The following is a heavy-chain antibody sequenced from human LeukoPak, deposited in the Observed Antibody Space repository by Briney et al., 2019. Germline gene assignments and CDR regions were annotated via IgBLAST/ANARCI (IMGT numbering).Heavy chain of an antibody. D-gene: IGHD2-2*01. CDR1: GFTVSSSY. J-gene: IGHJ4*02. CDR3: ARGLRHCDRTSCFQPFDC. CDR2: TYADGYT. V-gene: IGHV3-53*01. Sequence: GGSLRLSCAASGFTVSSSYMTWVRQAPGKGLEWVSITYADGYTFYADSVKGRFTISRDSSKNTLCLQMNSLRAEDTAMYYCARGLRHCDRTSCFQPFDCWGQGTLATVSS.